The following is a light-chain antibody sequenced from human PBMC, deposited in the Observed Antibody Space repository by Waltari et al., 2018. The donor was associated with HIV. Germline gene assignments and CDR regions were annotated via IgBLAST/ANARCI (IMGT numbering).Light chain of an antibody. CDR3: QQRSNWLFT. CDR1: QSVSSY. J-gene: IGKJ3*01. Sequence: EIVLTQSPATLSLSPGERATLFCRASQSVSSYLAWYQQKPGQAPRLLIYDASNRATGIPARFSGSWSGTDFTLTISSLEPEDFAVYYCQQRSNWLFTFGPGTKVDIK. CDR2: DAS. V-gene: IGKV3-11*01.